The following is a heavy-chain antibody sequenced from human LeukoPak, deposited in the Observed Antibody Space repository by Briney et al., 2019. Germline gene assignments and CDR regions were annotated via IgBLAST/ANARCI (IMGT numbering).Heavy chain of an antibody. J-gene: IGHJ5*02. Sequence: SETLSLTCTVSGGSIRGYYWSWIRQPPGKGLEWIGSIYYSGSTYYNPSLKSRVTISVDTSKNQFSLKLSSVTAADTAVYYCARVVPAAPPDPWGQGTLVTVSS. CDR1: GGSIRGYY. V-gene: IGHV4-39*07. CDR3: ARVVPAAPPDP. CDR2: IYYSGST. D-gene: IGHD2-2*01.